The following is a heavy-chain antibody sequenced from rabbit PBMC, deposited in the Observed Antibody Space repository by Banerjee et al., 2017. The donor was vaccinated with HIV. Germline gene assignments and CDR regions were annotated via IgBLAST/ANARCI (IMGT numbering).Heavy chain of an antibody. J-gene: IGHJ4*01. CDR2: INTGDDNT. V-gene: IGHV1S40*01. Sequence: QSLEESGGDLVKPEGSLTLTCTASGFSFSNGYVMCWVRQAPGKGLEWIGCINTGDDNTFYASWAKGRFTMSKTSTTVTLQMTSLTAADTATYFCARCPYGGGVDYGDVWGPGTLVTVS. CDR1: GFSFSNGYV. D-gene: IGHD2-1*01. CDR3: ARCPYGGGVDYGDV.